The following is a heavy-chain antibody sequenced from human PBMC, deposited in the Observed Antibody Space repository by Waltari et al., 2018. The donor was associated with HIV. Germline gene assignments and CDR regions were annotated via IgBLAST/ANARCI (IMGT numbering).Heavy chain of an antibody. J-gene: IGHJ4*02. V-gene: IGHV4-34*01. D-gene: IGHD3-22*01. CDR1: GGSFSGSY. Sequence: QVLLQQWGAGLLKHSETLSLTCAVYGGSFSGSYWSWIRQPPGEGLEWIGEINHSESTNDNPYLKGRVTMSVDASKNQFSLKLRSVSAADTAVEYCARVLPAHYYDSSGYSYWGQGTLVTVSS. CDR2: INHSEST. CDR3: ARVLPAHYYDSSGYSY.